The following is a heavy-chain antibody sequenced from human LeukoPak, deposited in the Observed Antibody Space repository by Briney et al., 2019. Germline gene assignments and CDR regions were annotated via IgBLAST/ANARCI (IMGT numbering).Heavy chain of an antibody. CDR2: ISTYNGNT. D-gene: IGHD2-2*01. CDR3: ARGSEEGGDIVVVPAAMLLPFDP. V-gene: IGHV1-18*01. Sequence: GASVKVSCKASGYTFTSYGINWVRQAPGQGLEWMGWISTYNGNTIYAQKLQGRVTMTTDTSTSTAYMELRSLRSDDTAVYYCARGSEEGGDIVVVPAAMLLPFDPWGQGTLVTVSS. CDR1: GYTFTSYG. J-gene: IGHJ5*02.